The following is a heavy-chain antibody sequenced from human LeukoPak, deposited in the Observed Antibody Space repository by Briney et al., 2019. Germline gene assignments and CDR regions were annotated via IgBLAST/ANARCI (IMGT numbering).Heavy chain of an antibody. CDR1: GYSFTNYW. D-gene: IGHD6-19*01. V-gene: IGHV5-51*01. CDR3: ARHGVAGRAYYYYYMDV. CDR2: IYPGDSDT. Sequence: GESRQISCEGSGYSFTNYWIGWVRQMPGKGLEWMGMIYPGDSDTRYSPSFQGQVTISADKSINTAYLQWSSLEASDTAMYYCARHGVAGRAYYYYYMDVWGKGTTVSVSS. J-gene: IGHJ6*03.